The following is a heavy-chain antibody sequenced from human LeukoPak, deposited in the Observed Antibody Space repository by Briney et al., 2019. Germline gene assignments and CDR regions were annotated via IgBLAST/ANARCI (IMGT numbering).Heavy chain of an antibody. CDR2: ISAYNGNT. CDR3: AREAYYDFWSGYYTQFYYFDY. CDR1: GYTFTSYG. D-gene: IGHD3-3*01. J-gene: IGHJ4*02. Sequence: ASVKVSCKASGYTFTSYGISLVRQAPGQGLEWMGWISAYNGNTNYAQKLQGRVTMTTDTSTSTAYMELRSLRSDDTAVYYCAREAYYDFWSGYYTQFYYFDYWGQGTLVTVSS. V-gene: IGHV1-18*01.